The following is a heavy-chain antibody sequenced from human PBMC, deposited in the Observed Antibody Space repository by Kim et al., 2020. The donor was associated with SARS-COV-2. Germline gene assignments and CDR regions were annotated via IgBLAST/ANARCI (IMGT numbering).Heavy chain of an antibody. V-gene: IGHV3-21*01. D-gene: IGHD2-2*01. Sequence: ADPVKGRFTICKDNAKNSHYLEMNSLGAEDTAVYYGARGVGGVPAASVDYWGQGTLVTVSS. CDR3: ARGVGGVPAASVDY. J-gene: IGHJ4*02.